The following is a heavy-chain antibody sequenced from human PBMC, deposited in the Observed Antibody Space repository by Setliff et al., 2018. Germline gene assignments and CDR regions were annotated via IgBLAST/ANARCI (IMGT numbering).Heavy chain of an antibody. J-gene: IGHJ4*02. Sequence: GGSLRLSCAASGFTFDDYAMHWVRQAPGKGLEWVSLISWDGGSTYYADSVKGRFTISRDNSKTPLYLQMNSLRAEDTALYYWAKGGESGGSFAYFDYWGQGTLFTVSS. CDR1: GFTFDDYA. D-gene: IGHD2-15*01. V-gene: IGHV3-43D*03. CDR2: ISWDGGST. CDR3: AKGGESGGSFAYFDY.